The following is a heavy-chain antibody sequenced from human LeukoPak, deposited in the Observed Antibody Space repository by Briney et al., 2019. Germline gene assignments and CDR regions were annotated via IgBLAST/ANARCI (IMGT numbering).Heavy chain of an antibody. CDR3: AKGFPPYDY. V-gene: IGHV3-23*01. Sequence: GGSLRLSCAASGVTLSTYAMSWARQAPGRGLEWVSGISSSGSGGNTYYADSVKGRFTISRDNSKNTLYLQMNSLRAEDTAVYYCAKGFPPYDYWGQGTLVTVSS. D-gene: IGHD3-3*01. CDR2: ISSSGSGGNT. CDR1: GVTLSTYA. J-gene: IGHJ4*02.